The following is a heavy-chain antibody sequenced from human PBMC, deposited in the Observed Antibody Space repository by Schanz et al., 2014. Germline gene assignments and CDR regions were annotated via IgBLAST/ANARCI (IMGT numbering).Heavy chain of an antibody. J-gene: IGHJ4*02. CDR2: FNPNSGGT. V-gene: IGHV1-2*06. CDR3: ARVTTGYDS. Sequence: QVQLVQSGAEVKKPGASVKVSCKASGHPFTAYYMHWVRQAPGQGLEWMGRFNPNSGGTNYAENFQGRVTMTRDTSSSTVYMQLSSLTSDDTAIYYCARVTTGYDSWGQGTLVTVSS. D-gene: IGHD5-12*01. CDR1: GHPFTAYY.